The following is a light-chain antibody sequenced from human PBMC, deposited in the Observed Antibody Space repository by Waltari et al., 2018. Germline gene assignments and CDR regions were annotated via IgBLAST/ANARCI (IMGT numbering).Light chain of an antibody. V-gene: IGLV2-23*02. CDR3: ASYGDSDTWV. J-gene: IGLJ3*02. Sequence: WLQQDPGKAPKLLIYEVNRWPSGASNRFSGSKSGNTASLTISGLQAEDEAYYYCASYGDSDTWVFGGGTKLNVL. CDR2: EVN.